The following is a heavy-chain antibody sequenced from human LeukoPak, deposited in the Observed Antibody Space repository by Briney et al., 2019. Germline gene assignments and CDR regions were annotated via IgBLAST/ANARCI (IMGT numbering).Heavy chain of an antibody. D-gene: IGHD3-10*01. Sequence: PGGSLRLSCAASGFTFNNAWMSWVRQAPGKGLEWVGRIKSETDGGTTDYAAPVRGRFTISRDDSKNTLYLQMNSLKTDDTALYYCTIYNYASGTDVWGQGTTVTVSS. J-gene: IGHJ6*02. V-gene: IGHV3-15*01. CDR2: IKSETDGGTT. CDR3: TIYNYASGTDV. CDR1: GFTFNNAW.